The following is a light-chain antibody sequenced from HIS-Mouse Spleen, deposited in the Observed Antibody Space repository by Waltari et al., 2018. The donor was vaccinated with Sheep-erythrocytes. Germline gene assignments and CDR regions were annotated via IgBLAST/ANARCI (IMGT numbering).Light chain of an antibody. Sequence: DIVMTQSPDSLAVSLGERATINCKSSQRVLYSSNNKNYLAWYQQKPGQHPKLLIYWASTREAGVPDRFSGSGSGTDFTLTISSLQAEDVAVYYCQQYYSTPFTFGPGTKVDIK. CDR1: QRVLYSSNNKNY. J-gene: IGKJ3*01. CDR3: QQYYSTPFT. CDR2: WAS. V-gene: IGKV4-1*01.